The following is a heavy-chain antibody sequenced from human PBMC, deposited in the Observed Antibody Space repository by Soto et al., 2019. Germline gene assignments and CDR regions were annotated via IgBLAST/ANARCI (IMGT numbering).Heavy chain of an antibody. D-gene: IGHD6-13*01. Sequence: SVKVSCKASGVTFSSYAISWVRQAPGQGLEWMGGIIPIFGTANYAQKFQGRVTITADESTSTAYMELSSLRSEDTAVYYCSRGTAAAGTGGSYYYYYGMDVWGQ. CDR2: IIPIFGTA. CDR1: GVTFSSYA. CDR3: SRGTAAAGTGGSYYYYYGMDV. J-gene: IGHJ6*02. V-gene: IGHV1-69*13.